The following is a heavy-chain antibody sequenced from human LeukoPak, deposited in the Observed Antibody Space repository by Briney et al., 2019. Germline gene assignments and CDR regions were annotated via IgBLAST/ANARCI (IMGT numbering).Heavy chain of an antibody. Sequence: GGSLRLSCAASGFTFSSYAMHWVRQAPGKGLEWVAVISYDGSNKYYADSVKGRFTISRDNSKNTLYLQMNSLRAEDTAVYYCARDLHIVVVPAAPRVGYWGQGTLVTVSS. V-gene: IGHV3-30*01. CDR3: ARDLHIVVVPAAPRVGY. D-gene: IGHD2-2*01. CDR2: ISYDGSNK. CDR1: GFTFSSYA. J-gene: IGHJ4*02.